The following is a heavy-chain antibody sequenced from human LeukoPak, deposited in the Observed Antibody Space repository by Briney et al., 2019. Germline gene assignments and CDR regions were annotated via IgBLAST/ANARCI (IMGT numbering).Heavy chain of an antibody. Sequence: GGSLRLSCAPSGFTPSSYATSWVRQAPGEGLEWVSAICGIGGRTYYADSVKGRFTPSRDTSQHTLYLRTNSLRAQDTPVSYCAEFTSYGSSWGQGALVTVSS. CDR1: GFTPSSYA. J-gene: IGHJ5*02. CDR3: AEFTSYGSS. D-gene: IGHD5-18*01. CDR2: ICGIGGRT. V-gene: IGHV3-23*01.